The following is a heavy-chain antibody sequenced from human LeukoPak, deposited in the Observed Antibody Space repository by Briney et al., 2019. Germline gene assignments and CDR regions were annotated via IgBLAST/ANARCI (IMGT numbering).Heavy chain of an antibody. J-gene: IGHJ4*02. CDR1: GGSINSSSYY. CDR3: ARLRFLEWLPHPFDY. D-gene: IGHD3-3*01. Sequence: SETLSLTCTVSGGSINSSSYYWGWIRQPPGKGLEWIGSIFYSGNTYDNPSLKSRVTISVDTSKNQFSLKLSSVTAADTAVYYCARLRFLEWLPHPFDYWGQGTLVTVSS. V-gene: IGHV4-39*07. CDR2: IFYSGNT.